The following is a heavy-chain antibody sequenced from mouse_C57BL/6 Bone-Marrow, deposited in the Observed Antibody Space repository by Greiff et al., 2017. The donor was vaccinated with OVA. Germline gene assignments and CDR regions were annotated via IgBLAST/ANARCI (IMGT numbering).Heavy chain of an antibody. V-gene: IGHV1-54*01. CDR3: ARKNGVYYGSSSLFDY. D-gene: IGHD1-1*01. Sequence: LQESGAELVRPGTSVKVSCKASGYAFTNYLIEWVKQRPGQGLEWIGVINPGSGGTNYNEKFKGKATLTADKSSSTAYMQLSSLTSEDSAVYFCARKNGVYYGSSSLFDYWGQGTTLTVSS. J-gene: IGHJ2*01. CDR2: INPGSGGT. CDR1: GYAFTNYL.